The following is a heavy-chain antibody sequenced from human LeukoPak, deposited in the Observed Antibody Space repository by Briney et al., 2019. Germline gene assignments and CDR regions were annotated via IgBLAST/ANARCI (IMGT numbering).Heavy chain of an antibody. CDR3: ARDSSNFDY. Sequence: GGSLRLSCAASGFTFSDYYMSWIRQAPGKGLVWVSRINSDGSHTSHADSVKGRFTVSRDNAKNTLYLQMNSLRVEDTAVYYCARDSSNFDYWGQGTLVTVSS. CDR2: INSDGSHT. CDR1: GFTFSDYY. D-gene: IGHD6-13*01. J-gene: IGHJ4*02. V-gene: IGHV3-74*01.